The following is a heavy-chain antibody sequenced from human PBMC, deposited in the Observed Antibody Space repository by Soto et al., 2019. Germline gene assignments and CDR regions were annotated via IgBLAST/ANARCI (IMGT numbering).Heavy chain of an antibody. V-gene: IGHV3-23*01. CDR3: ARTFYSESGGYYY. CDR2: ISGSAGTT. Sequence: EVQLLESGGGLLQPGGALRLSCAASGFTFNSYVMTWVRQAPGKGLEWVSCISGSAGTTFYADSVKGRFTVSRDTSKNTLYLQMNNHRADDTAEYYCARTFYSESGGYYYWGHGALVTVSS. D-gene: IGHD3-22*01. J-gene: IGHJ4*01. CDR1: GFTFNSYV.